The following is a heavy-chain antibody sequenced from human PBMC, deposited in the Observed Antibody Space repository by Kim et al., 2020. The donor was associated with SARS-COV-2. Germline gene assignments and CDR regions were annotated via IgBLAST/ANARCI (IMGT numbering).Heavy chain of an antibody. CDR3: ARGYYYDSRGYFDY. D-gene: IGHD3-22*01. Sequence: ASVKVSCKASGYTFTGYYMHWVRQAPGQGLEWMGRINPNSGGTNYAQKFQGRVTMTRDTSISTAYMELSRLRSDDTAVYYCARGYYYDSRGYFDYWGQGTLVTVSS. CDR2: INPNSGGT. CDR1: GYTFTGYY. V-gene: IGHV1-2*06. J-gene: IGHJ4*02.